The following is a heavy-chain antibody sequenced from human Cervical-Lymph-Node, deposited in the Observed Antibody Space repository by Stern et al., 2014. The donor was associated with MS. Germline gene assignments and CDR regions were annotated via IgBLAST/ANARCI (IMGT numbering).Heavy chain of an antibody. Sequence: EVQLVESGGSLVQPGGSLRLSCAASGFILRNFAMIWVRPAPGKGLEWVSGIGSDTNTHYADSVRGRFTISRDDSKNTLYLQMNSLRGEDTAIYYCAKEIFHWRADVWGRGTLVTVSS. D-gene: IGHD2/OR15-2a*01. CDR2: IGSDTNT. CDR1: GFILRNFA. J-gene: IGHJ2*01. CDR3: AKEIFHWRADV. V-gene: IGHV3-23*04.